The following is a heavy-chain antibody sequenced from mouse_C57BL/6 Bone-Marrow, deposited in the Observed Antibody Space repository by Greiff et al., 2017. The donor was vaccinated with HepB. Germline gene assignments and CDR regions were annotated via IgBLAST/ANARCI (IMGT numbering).Heavy chain of an antibody. J-gene: IGHJ1*03. V-gene: IGHV1-69*01. Sequence: QVQLQQPGAELVMPGASVKLSCKASGYTFTSYWMHWVKQRPGQGLEWIGEIDPSDSYTNYNQKFKGKSTLTVDKSSSTAYMQLSSLTSEDSAVYYWAAPYYYGSSHWYFDVWGTGTTVTVSS. D-gene: IGHD1-1*01. CDR3: AAPYYYGSSHWYFDV. CDR2: IDPSDSYT. CDR1: GYTFTSYW.